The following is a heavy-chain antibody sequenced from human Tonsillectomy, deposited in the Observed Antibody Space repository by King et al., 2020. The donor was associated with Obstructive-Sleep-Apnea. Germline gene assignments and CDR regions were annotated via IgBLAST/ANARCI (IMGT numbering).Heavy chain of an antibody. CDR1: GGSISSSSYY. J-gene: IGHJ4*02. CDR2: IYYSGST. CDR3: ANTRQGYSYGGPFDY. Sequence: QLQESGPGLVKPSETLSLTCTVSGGSISSSSYYWGWIRQPPGKGLEWIGSIYYSGSTYYNPSLKSRVTISVDTSKNQFSLKLSSVTAADTAVYYCANTRQGYSYGGPFDYWGQGTLVTVSS. V-gene: IGHV4-39*07. D-gene: IGHD5-18*01.